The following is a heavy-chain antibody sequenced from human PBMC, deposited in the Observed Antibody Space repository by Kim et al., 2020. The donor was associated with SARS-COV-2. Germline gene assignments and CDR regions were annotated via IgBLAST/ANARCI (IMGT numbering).Heavy chain of an antibody. CDR2: IYYSGST. CDR3: ARLNRSLYYSGSNYFDY. V-gene: IGHV4-39*01. CDR1: GGSISSSSYY. J-gene: IGHJ4*02. Sequence: SETLSLTCTVSGGSISSSSYYWGWIRQPPGKGLEWIGSIYYSGSTYYNPSLKSRVTISVDTSKNQFSLKLSSVTAADTAVYYCARLNRSLYYSGSNYFDYWGQGTLVTVSS. D-gene: IGHD1-26*01.